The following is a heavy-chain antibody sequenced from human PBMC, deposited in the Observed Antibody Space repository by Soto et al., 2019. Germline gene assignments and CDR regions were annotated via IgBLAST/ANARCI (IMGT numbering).Heavy chain of an antibody. J-gene: IGHJ5*02. Sequence: QVQLVQSGAEVKKPGSSVKVSCKASGGTFSSYAISWMRQAPGQGIEWMGGIIPIFGTANYAQQFKGRVTITADKSTSTAYMELSSLRSEDTAVYYCARDLAYCGGDCYGWFDPWGQGTLVTVSS. V-gene: IGHV1-69*06. CDR1: GGTFSSYA. CDR2: IIPIFGTA. CDR3: ARDLAYCGGDCYGWFDP. D-gene: IGHD2-21*02.